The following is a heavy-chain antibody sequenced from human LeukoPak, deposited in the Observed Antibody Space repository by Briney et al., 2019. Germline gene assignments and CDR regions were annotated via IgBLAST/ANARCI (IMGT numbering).Heavy chain of an antibody. CDR1: GFTFSNYG. V-gene: IGHV3-30*02. CDR3: ARDHLVVRDSA. Sequence: GGSLRLSCATSGFTFSNYGMHWVRQAPGKGLEWVAFIRYDGRSQYCANSVKGRFTISRDNSKTTLYLQMNSLRAEDTAVYYCARDHLVVRDSAWGQGTLVTVSS. J-gene: IGHJ5*02. D-gene: IGHD3-10*01. CDR2: IRYDGRSQ.